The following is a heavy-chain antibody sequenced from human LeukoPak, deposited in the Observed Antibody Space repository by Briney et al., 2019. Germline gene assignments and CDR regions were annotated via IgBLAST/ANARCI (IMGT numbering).Heavy chain of an antibody. D-gene: IGHD2-2*02. V-gene: IGHV3-23*01. J-gene: IGHJ4*02. CDR2: FCGSGGST. CDR1: GFPFSSYA. Sequence: GSLRLFLAASGFPFSSYAMGRVRPGPGEGVGGGSAFCGSGGSTYYADSVKGRFTISRDNSKNTLYLQMNSLRAEDTAVYYCAKEMGVVPAAIRRIAYWGQGTLVTVSS. CDR3: AKEMGVVPAAIRRIAY.